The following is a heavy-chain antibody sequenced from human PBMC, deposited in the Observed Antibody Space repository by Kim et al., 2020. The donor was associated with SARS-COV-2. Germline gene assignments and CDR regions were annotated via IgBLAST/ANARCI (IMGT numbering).Heavy chain of an antibody. V-gene: IGHV4-34*01. Sequence: SETLSLTCAVYGGSFSGYYWSWIRQPPGKGLEWIGEINHSGSTNYNPSLKSRVTISVDTSKNQFSLKLSSVTAADTAVYYCARGLSAVSYDRTPRYFDYWGQGTLVTVSS. CDR3: ARGLSAVSYDRTPRYFDY. J-gene: IGHJ4*02. D-gene: IGHD3-22*01. CDR1: GGSFSGYY. CDR2: INHSGST.